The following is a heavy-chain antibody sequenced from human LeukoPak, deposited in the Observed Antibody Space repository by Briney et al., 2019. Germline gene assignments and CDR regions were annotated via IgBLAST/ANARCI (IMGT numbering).Heavy chain of an antibody. CDR2: IYTDGTT. CDR3: ARTQSXRGYXYYGMDV. J-gene: IGHJ6*02. Sequence: GGSLRLSCAASGFTVNNNYMSWVRQAPGKGLEWVSVIYTDGTTYYADSVKGRFTISRDISKNTLYLQMNSLRAEDTAIYYCARTQSXRGYXYYGMDVWGQGTTVTVSS. D-gene: IGHD3-10*01. CDR1: GFTVNNNY. V-gene: IGHV3-53*01.